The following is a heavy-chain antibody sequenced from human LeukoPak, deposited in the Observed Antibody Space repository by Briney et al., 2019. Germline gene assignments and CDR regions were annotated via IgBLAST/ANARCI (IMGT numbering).Heavy chain of an antibody. V-gene: IGHV5-51*01. J-gene: IGHJ5*02. CDR2: IYPDDSNS. D-gene: IGHD6-25*01. CDR1: GYSFTKYW. Sequence: GESLKISCKGSGYSFTKYWIAWVRQMPGKGLEWMGIIYPDDSNSRYSPSFQGQVTFSADKSINTAYLQWSSLKASDTAMYHCARQRADGFKNWFDPWGQGTLVTVSS. CDR3: ARQRADGFKNWFDP.